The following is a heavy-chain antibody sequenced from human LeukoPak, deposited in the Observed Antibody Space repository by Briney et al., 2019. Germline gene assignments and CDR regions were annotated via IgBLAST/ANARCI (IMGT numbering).Heavy chain of an antibody. J-gene: IGHJ4*02. CDR3: ALARGGYAFDY. CDR1: GFTFSRYS. CDR2: ISSSSSYI. D-gene: IGHD5-18*01. V-gene: IGHV3-21*01. Sequence: GGSLRLSCAASGFTFSRYSMNWVRQAPGKGLEWVSYISSSSSYIYYADSVKGRFTISRGNATNSLYLQMNSLRAEDTAVYYCALARGGYAFDYWGQGTLVTVSS.